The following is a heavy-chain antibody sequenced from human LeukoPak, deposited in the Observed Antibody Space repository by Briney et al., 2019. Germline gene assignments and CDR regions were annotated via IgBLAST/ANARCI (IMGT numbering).Heavy chain of an antibody. J-gene: IGHJ4*02. Sequence: SETLSLTCTVSGGSISSYYWSWIRQPPGKGLEWIGYIHYSGSTNYNPSLKSRVTISVDTSKNQFSLKLSSVTAADTAVYYCAREGRERGYSYGRFDYWGQGTLVTVSS. V-gene: IGHV4-59*01. CDR2: IHYSGST. D-gene: IGHD5-18*01. CDR3: AREGRERGYSYGRFDY. CDR1: GGSISSYY.